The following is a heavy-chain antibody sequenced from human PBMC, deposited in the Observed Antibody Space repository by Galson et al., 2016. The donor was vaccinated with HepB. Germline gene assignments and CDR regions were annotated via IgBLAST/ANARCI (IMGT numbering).Heavy chain of an antibody. Sequence: TLSLTCTVSGDSVRSDSYYWSWIRQPPGKGLEWIGYLYYSRNTNYNPSLKSRVTISVDTSKNQFSLKLSSVTAADTAVYYCARHELPQWEGRGGWFDPWGQGTLVTVSS. V-gene: IGHV4-61*01. CDR1: GDSVRSDSYY. CDR2: LYYSRNT. J-gene: IGHJ5*02. D-gene: IGHD1-26*01. CDR3: ARHELPQWEGRGGWFDP.